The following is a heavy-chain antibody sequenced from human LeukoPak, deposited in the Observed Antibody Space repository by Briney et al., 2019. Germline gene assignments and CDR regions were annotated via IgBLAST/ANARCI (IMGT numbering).Heavy chain of an antibody. V-gene: IGHV3-66*02. CDR1: GFTASSNY. D-gene: IGHD1-1*01. CDR2: IYSGGST. J-gene: IGHJ4*02. Sequence: GGSLRLSCAASGFTASSNYMSWVRQAPGKGLEWVSVIYSGGSTYYADSVKGRFTVSRDNSKSLLFLQMESLRHDDTGIYYCAKGRRTGFVDYWGQGALVTVSS. CDR3: AKGRRTGFVDY.